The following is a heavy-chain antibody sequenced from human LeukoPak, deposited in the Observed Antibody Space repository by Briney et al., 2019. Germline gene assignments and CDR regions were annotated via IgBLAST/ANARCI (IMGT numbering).Heavy chain of an antibody. CDR3: ATDSNYRDAFDI. V-gene: IGHV1-24*01. Sequence: GASVKVSCKVSGYTLTELSMHWVRQAPGKGLEWMGGFDPEDGETIYAQKFQGRVTMTEDTSTDTAYMELSSLRSEDTAVYYCATDSNYRDAFDIWGQGTMVTVSS. D-gene: IGHD5-24*01. CDR1: GYTLTELS. J-gene: IGHJ3*02. CDR2: FDPEDGET.